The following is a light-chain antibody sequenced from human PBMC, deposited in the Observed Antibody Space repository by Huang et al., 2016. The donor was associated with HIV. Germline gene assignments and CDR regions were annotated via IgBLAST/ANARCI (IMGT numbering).Light chain of an antibody. V-gene: IGKV3-20*01. CDR1: QSVSDNH. CDR2: AAF. CDR3: QQYVTSPYT. J-gene: IGKJ2*01. Sequence: EIVLTQSPGTLSLSPGERATLSCRASQSVSDNHLAWYQQIPGQAPRRLIYAAFNRATGIPDRFSGSGSETDFTLTITRLEPDDFAVYYCQQYVTSPYTFGQGTRLEIK.